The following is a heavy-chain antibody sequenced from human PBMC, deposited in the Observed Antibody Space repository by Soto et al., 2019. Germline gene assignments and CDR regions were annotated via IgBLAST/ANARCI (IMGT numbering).Heavy chain of an antibody. CDR2: IYSSGST. D-gene: IGHD2-8*01. J-gene: IGHJ6*02. Sequence: PSETLSLTCTDSGGSISTYSWSWIPQPPGKGLEWIEYIYSSGSTNYNPSLKRRVTISVDTSKNQFALKLSSVTAADTAVYYCARKRYCTNGVCFTFSGPRKYGMDVWGQGTTVTVSS. CDR3: ARKRYCTNGVCFTFSGPRKYGMDV. V-gene: IGHV4-59*08. CDR1: GGSISTYS.